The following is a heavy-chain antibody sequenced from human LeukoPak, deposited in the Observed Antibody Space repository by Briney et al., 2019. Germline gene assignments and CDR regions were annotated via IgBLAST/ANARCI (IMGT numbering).Heavy chain of an antibody. CDR3: ARGWINYDSYYYYMDV. CDR2: INHSGST. V-gene: IGHV4-34*01. D-gene: IGHD3-22*01. Sequence: PSETLSLTCAVYGGSFSGYYWSWIRQTPGKGLEWIGEINHSGSTNYNPSLKSRVTISVDTSKNQFSLKVSSVTAADTAMYYCARGWINYDSYYYYMDVWGKGTTVTISS. CDR1: GGSFSGYY. J-gene: IGHJ6*03.